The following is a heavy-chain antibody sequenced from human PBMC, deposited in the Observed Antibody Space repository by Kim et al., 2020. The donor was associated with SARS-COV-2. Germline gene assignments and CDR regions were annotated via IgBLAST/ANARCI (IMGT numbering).Heavy chain of an antibody. CDR2: IKQDGSEK. CDR3: ARDLSRLYYYDSSGYVDY. J-gene: IGHJ4*02. CDR1: GFTFSSYW. Sequence: GGSLRLSCVASGFTFSSYWMSWVRQAPGKGLEWVANIKQDGSEKYYVDSVKGRFTISRDNAKNSLYLQMNSLRAEDTAVYYCARDLSRLYYYDSSGYVDYWGQGTLVTVSS. D-gene: IGHD3-22*01. V-gene: IGHV3-7*01.